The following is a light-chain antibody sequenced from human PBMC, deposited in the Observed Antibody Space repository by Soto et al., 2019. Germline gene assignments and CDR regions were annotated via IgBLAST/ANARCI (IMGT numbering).Light chain of an antibody. Sequence: EIVLTQSPATLSLSPGERATLSCRVSQSVSSYLAWYQQKPGQAPRLLIYDASNRATGIPARFSGSGSGTDFTLTISSREPEDFAVYYCQLRSNWPPLTFGVGTKVEIK. CDR1: QSVSSY. J-gene: IGKJ4*01. V-gene: IGKV3-11*01. CDR3: QLRSNWPPLT. CDR2: DAS.